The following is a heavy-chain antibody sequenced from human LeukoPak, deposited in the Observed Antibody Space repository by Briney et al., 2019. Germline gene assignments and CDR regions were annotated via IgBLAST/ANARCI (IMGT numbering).Heavy chain of an antibody. CDR3: ARGVSSRTGYWFDP. D-gene: IGHD3/OR15-3a*01. Sequence: GGSLRLSCAASGFTFSSYSMNWVRQAPGKGLEWVSSISSSSSYIYYAGSVKGRFTISRDNAKNSLYLQMSSLRAEDTAVYYCARGVSSRTGYWFDPWGQGTLVTVSS. CDR2: ISSSSSYI. CDR1: GFTFSSYS. V-gene: IGHV3-21*01. J-gene: IGHJ5*02.